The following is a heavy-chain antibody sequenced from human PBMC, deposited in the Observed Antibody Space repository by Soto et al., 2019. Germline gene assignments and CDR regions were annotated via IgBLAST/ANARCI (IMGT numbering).Heavy chain of an antibody. CDR1: GFTFSSYA. CDR2: ISSDGSNK. CDR3: ARDHYGCSGGSCYEYYFDY. V-gene: IGHV3-30-3*01. J-gene: IGHJ4*02. Sequence: QVQLVESGGGVVQPGRSLRLSCAASGFTFSSYAMHWVRQAPGKGLEWVAVISSDGSNKYYADSVKGRFTISRDNSKNTLYLQMNSLRAEDTAVYYCARDHYGCSGGSCYEYYFDYWGQGTLVTVSS. D-gene: IGHD2-15*01.